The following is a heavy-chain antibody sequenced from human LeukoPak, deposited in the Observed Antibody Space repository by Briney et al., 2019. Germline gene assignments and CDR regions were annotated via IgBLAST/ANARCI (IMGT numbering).Heavy chain of an antibody. J-gene: IGHJ4*02. Sequence: GGSLRLSCAASGFSFSSYWMSWVRQAPGKGLEWVANIKQDGSDKYYVDSVKGRLSISRDNAKNSLYLQMNSLRAEDTAVYYCARIYCSSSSSSCDAYFDYWGQGTLVTVSS. D-gene: IGHD2-2*01. CDR1: GFSFSSYW. CDR3: ARIYCSSSSSSCDAYFDY. V-gene: IGHV3-7*04. CDR2: IKQDGSDK.